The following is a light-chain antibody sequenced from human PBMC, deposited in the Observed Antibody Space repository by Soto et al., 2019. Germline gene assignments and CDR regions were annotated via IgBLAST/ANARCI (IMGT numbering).Light chain of an antibody. Sequence: EIVLTQSPATLSLSPGERATLSCRASQSVNSYLAWYQQKPGQAPRLLIYDASNRATGIPARFSGSGSGTDFTLTISSLEPEDFGVYYCQHRRNWPLTFGGGTKVEVK. CDR1: QSVNSY. J-gene: IGKJ4*01. CDR3: QHRRNWPLT. CDR2: DAS. V-gene: IGKV3-11*01.